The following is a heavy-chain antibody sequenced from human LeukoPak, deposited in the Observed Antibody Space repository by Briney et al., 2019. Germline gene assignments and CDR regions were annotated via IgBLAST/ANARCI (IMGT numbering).Heavy chain of an antibody. V-gene: IGHV4-59*08. CDR2: IHHTGST. CDR3: ARHAWAIGGLH. Sequence: SETLSLTCYVSGDSISSYYWSWIRQPPGKGLEWIGYIHHTGSTYYNPSLKSRVTISIDTSKTQFSLRLSSVTAADTAVYYCARHAWAIGGLHWGPGTLVTVSS. J-gene: IGHJ4*02. D-gene: IGHD7-27*01. CDR1: GDSISSYY.